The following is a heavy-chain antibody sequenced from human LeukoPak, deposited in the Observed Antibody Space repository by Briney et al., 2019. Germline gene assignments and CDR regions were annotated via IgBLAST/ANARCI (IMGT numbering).Heavy chain of an antibody. CDR3: ARHCRAVLVVPVARGDYFNY. V-gene: IGHV4-39*01. J-gene: IGHJ4*02. D-gene: IGHD2-2*01. CDR2: MSYIGAT. Sequence: PETPSLTSTDPGDSIRTTSPYSGCISHSPRDGLQWIPRMSYIGATNNNPSLQSRVTISVDTSKNQFSLKLYSVAAADTAVYYCARHCRAVLVVPVARGDYFNYLGQGTLVTVSS. CDR1: GDSIRTTSPY.